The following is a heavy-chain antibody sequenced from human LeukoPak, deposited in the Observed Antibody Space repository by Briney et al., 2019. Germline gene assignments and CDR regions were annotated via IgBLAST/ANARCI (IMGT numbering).Heavy chain of an antibody. Sequence: GGSLRLSCAASGVTFSSDGMHWGREAPGKGLEGGAVVSEDGSNKYYAESVKGRFTISRDNSKNTRYLQMNSLRAEDTAVYYCAKDDTCSGGSCSQAFDYWGQGTLVTVSS. D-gene: IGHD2-15*01. CDR2: VSEDGSNK. CDR3: AKDDTCSGGSCSQAFDY. J-gene: IGHJ4*02. CDR1: GVTFSSDG. V-gene: IGHV3-30*18.